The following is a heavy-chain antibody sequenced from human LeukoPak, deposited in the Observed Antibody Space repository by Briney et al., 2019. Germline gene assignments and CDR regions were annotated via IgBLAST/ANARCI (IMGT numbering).Heavy chain of an antibody. J-gene: IGHJ6*03. CDR3: GRDALVGYLSFYYMDV. D-gene: IGHD2-15*01. V-gene: IGHV4-59*11. CDR1: GGPIISHY. Sequence: SETLSLTCTVSGGPIISHYWTWIRQSPVKGLEWIRDISNSGSTIYKPSLKRRVTISIDKSKNQFSLKLSSVTAADTAVYYCGRDALVGYLSFYYMDVWGKGTTVTVSS. CDR2: ISNSGST.